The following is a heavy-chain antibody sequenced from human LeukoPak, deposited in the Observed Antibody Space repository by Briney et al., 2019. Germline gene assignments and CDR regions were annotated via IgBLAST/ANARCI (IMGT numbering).Heavy chain of an antibody. Sequence: GGSLRLSCAASGFTFSSYSMNWVRQAPGKGLEWVSSISSSSSYIYYADSVKGRFTISRDNAKNSLYLQMNSLRAEDTAVYYCARVRTRNRYMDVWGKGTTVTVSS. J-gene: IGHJ6*03. D-gene: IGHD1-14*01. V-gene: IGHV3-21*01. CDR3: ARVRTRNRYMDV. CDR2: ISSSSSYI. CDR1: GFTFSSYS.